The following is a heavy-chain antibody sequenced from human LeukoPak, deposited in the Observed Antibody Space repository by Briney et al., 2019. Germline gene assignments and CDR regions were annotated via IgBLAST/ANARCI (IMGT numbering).Heavy chain of an antibody. Sequence: PSETLSLTCAVSGGSISSSNWWSWVRQPPGKGLEWIGEIYLSGSTNYNPSLKSRVTISVDKSKNQFSLKLSSVTAADTAVYYCAAFKGLGYCSGGSCYTSPWGQGTLVTVSS. CDR1: GGSISSSNW. CDR2: IYLSGST. V-gene: IGHV4-4*02. CDR3: AAFKGLGYCSGGSCYTSP. D-gene: IGHD2-15*01. J-gene: IGHJ5*02.